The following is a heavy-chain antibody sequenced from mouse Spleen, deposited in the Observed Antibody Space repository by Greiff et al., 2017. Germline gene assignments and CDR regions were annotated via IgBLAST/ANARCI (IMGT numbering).Heavy chain of an antibody. CDR2: ISTYYGDA. J-gene: IGHJ2*01. V-gene: IGHV1S137*01. CDR1: GYTFTDYA. Sequence: VQLQQSGAELVRPGVSVKISRKGSGYTFTDYAMHWVKQSHAKSLEWIGVISTYYGDASYNQKFKGKATMTVDKSSSTAYMELARLTSEDSAIYYCARWTHYYFDYWGQGTTLTVSS. CDR3: ARWTHYYFDY.